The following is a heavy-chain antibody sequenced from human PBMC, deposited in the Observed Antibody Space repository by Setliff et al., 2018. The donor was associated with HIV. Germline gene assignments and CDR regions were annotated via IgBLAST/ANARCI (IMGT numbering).Heavy chain of an antibody. J-gene: IGHJ6*03. CDR2: VDPEDGET. CDR3: ATVNPGAVVPGYYYYYMDV. V-gene: IGHV1-69-2*01. Sequence: GASVKVSCKASGYTFTDYYMHWVQQAPGKGLEWMGRVDPEDGETIYAEKFQGRVTITADTSTDTAYMELSSLRSEDTAVYYCATVNPGAVVPGYYYYYMDVWGKGTTVTVSS. D-gene: IGHD2-15*01. CDR1: GYTFTDYY.